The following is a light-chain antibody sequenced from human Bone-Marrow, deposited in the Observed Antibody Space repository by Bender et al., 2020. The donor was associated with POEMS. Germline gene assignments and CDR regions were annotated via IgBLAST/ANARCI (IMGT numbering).Light chain of an antibody. CDR3: AAWDDSLNGWV. CDR2: ANS. J-gene: IGLJ3*02. CDR1: SSNIGAGYD. V-gene: IGLV1-40*03. Sequence: GDPGQRVTISCTGSSSNIGAGYDVNWYQQLPGTAPKLLIFANSNRPSGVPDRISGSKSGASASLAITGLQADDEADYYCAAWDDSLNGWVFGGGTKLTVL.